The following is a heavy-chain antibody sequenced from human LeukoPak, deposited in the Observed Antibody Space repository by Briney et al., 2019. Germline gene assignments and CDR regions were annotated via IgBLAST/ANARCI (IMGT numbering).Heavy chain of an antibody. D-gene: IGHD6-13*01. CDR3: AIGMAAAGTFEY. Sequence: ASVKVSCKASGYTFTAYYLYWVRQAPGQGPEWMGRINPNSGGTDYAQKFQGRVTMTRDTSISTAYMGLSSLRSDDTAVYYCAIGMAAAGTFEYWGQGTLVTVSS. J-gene: IGHJ4*02. CDR1: GYTFTAYY. V-gene: IGHV1-2*06. CDR2: INPNSGGT.